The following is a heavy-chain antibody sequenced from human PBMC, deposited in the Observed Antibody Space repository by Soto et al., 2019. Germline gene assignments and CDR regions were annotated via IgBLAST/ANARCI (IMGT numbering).Heavy chain of an antibody. J-gene: IGHJ4*02. CDR1: GFTFSSYG. CDR3: ARDHSPLFDY. CDR2: IWYDGSNK. V-gene: IGHV3-33*01. Sequence: QVQLVESGGGVVQPGRSLRLSCAASGFTFSSYGMHWVRQAPGKGLEWVAVIWYDGSNKYYADSVKGRLTISRDNSKNTLYLQMNSLRAEDSAVYYCARDHSPLFDYWGQGTLVTGSS. D-gene: IGHD2-15*01.